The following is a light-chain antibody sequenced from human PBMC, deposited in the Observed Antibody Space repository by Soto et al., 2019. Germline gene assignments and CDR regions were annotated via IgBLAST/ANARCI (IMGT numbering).Light chain of an antibody. V-gene: IGKV3-20*01. J-gene: IGKJ3*01. CDR2: GAS. CDR3: HQYGSSPIFT. CDR1: QSVSSSY. Sequence: EIVLTQSPGTLSLSPWERATLSCRASQSVSSSYLAWYQQKTGQAPRLLIYGASSRATGIPDRFSGSGSGTDFTLTISRLEPEDFAVSYCHQYGSSPIFTFGPGTKVDIK.